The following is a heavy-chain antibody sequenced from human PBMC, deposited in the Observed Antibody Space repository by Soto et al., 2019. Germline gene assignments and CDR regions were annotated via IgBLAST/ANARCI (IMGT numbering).Heavy chain of an antibody. CDR1: GGCISNYY. V-gene: IGHV4-59*01. J-gene: IGHJ5*02. D-gene: IGHD3-10*01. Sequence: SEILSLTSTVPGGCISNYYWSWIRQPPGKGLEWIGYVSNIGSTNYNPSLRSRVTISADTSKNQFSLRLNSVTAADTAVYYCARANRKLLSMGRLDPWGQGTLVTVSS. CDR3: ARANRKLLSMGRLDP. CDR2: VSNIGST.